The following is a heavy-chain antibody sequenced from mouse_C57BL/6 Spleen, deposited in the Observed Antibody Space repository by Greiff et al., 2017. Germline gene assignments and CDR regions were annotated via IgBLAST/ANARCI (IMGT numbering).Heavy chain of an antibody. D-gene: IGHD1-1*01. J-gene: IGHJ4*01. CDR1: GFSLSTSGMG. V-gene: IGHV8-12*01. Sequence: QVTLKVSGPGILQSSQTLSLTCSFSGFSLSTSGMGVIWIRQPSGKGLEWLAHIYWNDANRYNPSLKSRPTISKYTSRNQVFLKIISVDTADTETYYWARIRNYYGSRKDAMDYWGQGTSVTVSS. CDR2: IYWNDAN. CDR3: ARIRNYYGSRKDAMDY.